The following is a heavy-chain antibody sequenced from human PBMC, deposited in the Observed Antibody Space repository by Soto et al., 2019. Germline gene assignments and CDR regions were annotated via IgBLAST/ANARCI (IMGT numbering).Heavy chain of an antibody. Sequence: ASVKVSCKASGYTFTSYAMHWVRQAPGQRLEWMGWINTGNGNTRYSQQFQGRITITRDSSASTAYMELSSLRSEDTAVYYCARVDSGTWGNWFDPWGQGTLVTVSS. V-gene: IGHV1-3*04. J-gene: IGHJ5*02. D-gene: IGHD5-12*01. CDR3: ARVDSGTWGNWFDP. CDR2: INTGNGNT. CDR1: GYTFTSYA.